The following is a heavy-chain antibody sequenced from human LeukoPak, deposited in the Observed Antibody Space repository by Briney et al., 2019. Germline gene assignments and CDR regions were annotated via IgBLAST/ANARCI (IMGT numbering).Heavy chain of an antibody. CDR3: TRDYDFWSGYYRYYYMDV. J-gene: IGHJ6*03. Sequence: GGSLRLSCTASGFTFGDYAMSWFRQAPGKGLEWVGFIRSKAYGGTTEYAASVKGRFTISRDDSKSIAYLQMNSLKTEDTAVYYCTRDYDFWSGYYRYYYMDVWGKGTTVTVSS. CDR1: GFTFGDYA. V-gene: IGHV3-49*03. CDR2: IRSKAYGGTT. D-gene: IGHD3-3*01.